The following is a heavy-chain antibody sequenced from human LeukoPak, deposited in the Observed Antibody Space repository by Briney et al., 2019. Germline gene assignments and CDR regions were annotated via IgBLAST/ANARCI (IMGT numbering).Heavy chain of an antibody. CDR1: RHTFRNYY. CDR3: ARAGSAWYTPDY. D-gene: IGHD6-13*01. J-gene: IGHJ4*02. V-gene: IGHV3-11*04. CDR2: ISSSGSPI. Sequence: GGSLTLSCTPSRHTFRNYYMNWLPQARERGLVWVSYISSSGSPIYYADSVKGRFTISRDNAENSLYLQMNSLRVEDTAVYYCARAGSAWYTPDYWGQGTLVTVSS.